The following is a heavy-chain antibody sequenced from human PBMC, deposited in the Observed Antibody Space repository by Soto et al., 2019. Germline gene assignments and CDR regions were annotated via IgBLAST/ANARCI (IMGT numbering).Heavy chain of an antibody. Sequence: SETLSLTCXVSXGXISSXXWSXXRQSPGKGLEWIGXIYYSGSTNYNPSLKSRVTTSVDTSKNQFSLNLSPVTAADTAVYYCARHLTVAVNNNFYYGMDVWGQGTTVTVSS. J-gene: IGHJ6*02. D-gene: IGHD6-19*01. CDR2: IYYSGST. CDR1: XGXISSXX. CDR3: ARHLTVAVNNNFYYGMDV. V-gene: IGHV4-59*01.